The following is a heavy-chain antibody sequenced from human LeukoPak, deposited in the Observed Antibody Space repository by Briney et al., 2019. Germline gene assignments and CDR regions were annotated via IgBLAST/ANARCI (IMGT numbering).Heavy chain of an antibody. CDR1: GGSISSGGYY. CDR3: ARARNYCSSTSCYSVDWFDP. CDR2: IYYSGST. D-gene: IGHD2-2*02. J-gene: IGHJ5*02. V-gene: IGHV4-31*03. Sequence: TLSLTCTVSGGSISSGGYYWSWIRQHPGTGLEWIGYIYYSGSTYYNPSLKSRVTISVDTSKNQFSLKLSSVTAADTAVYYCARARNYCSSTSCYSVDWFDPWGQGTLVTVSS.